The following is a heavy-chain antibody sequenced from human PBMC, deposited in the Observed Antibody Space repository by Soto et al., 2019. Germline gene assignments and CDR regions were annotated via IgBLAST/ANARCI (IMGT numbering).Heavy chain of an antibody. CDR2: IYSGGST. CDR1: GFTVSSNY. D-gene: IGHD1-26*01. V-gene: IGHV3-53*01. Sequence: EVQLVESGGGLIQPGGSLRLSCAASGFTVSSNYMSWVRQAPGKGLEWVSVIYSGGSTYYADSVKGRFTISRDNSKNTLYLQMNSLRAEDTAVYYCARDHSGSYYYYGMDVWGQGTTVTVSS. CDR3: ARDHSGSYYYYGMDV. J-gene: IGHJ6*02.